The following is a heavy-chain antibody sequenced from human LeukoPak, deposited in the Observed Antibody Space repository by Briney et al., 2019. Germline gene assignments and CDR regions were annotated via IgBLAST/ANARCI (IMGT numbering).Heavy chain of an antibody. CDR2: IWYNGKNK. CDR1: GFTFSTYA. J-gene: IGHJ4*02. V-gene: IGHV3-33*01. Sequence: GGSLRLSCAASGFTFSTYAMHWVRQAPGKGLEWVALIWYNGKNKHYADSVKGRFTLSRDNSKNTLDLQMNSLRADDTAVYYCVRDPSNSGWAFDYWGQGTLVTVSS. D-gene: IGHD6-19*01. CDR3: VRDPSNSGWAFDY.